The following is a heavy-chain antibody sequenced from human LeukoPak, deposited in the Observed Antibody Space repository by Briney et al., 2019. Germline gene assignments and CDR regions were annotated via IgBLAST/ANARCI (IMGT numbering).Heavy chain of an antibody. Sequence: PGGSLSLSCAASGFTFSGHWMSWVRQAPGKGLEWVANIKQDGSEIYYVDSVEGRFTISRDNAKNSLYLQMNSLRAEDTAVYYCARDGVDAGIYFDFWGQGILVTVSS. V-gene: IGHV3-7*01. J-gene: IGHJ4*02. D-gene: IGHD3-3*01. CDR1: GFTFSGHW. CDR3: ARDGVDAGIYFDF. CDR2: IKQDGSEI.